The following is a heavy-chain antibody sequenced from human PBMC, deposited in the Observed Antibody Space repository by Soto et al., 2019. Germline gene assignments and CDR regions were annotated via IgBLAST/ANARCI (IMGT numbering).Heavy chain of an antibody. D-gene: IGHD3-10*01. CDR1: GYTFISYG. V-gene: IGHV1-18*01. Sequence: QVPLVQSGAEVKKPGASVKVSCKSSGYTFISYGITWVRQAPGQRLEWMGWISGNNSKTEDPQKFQGSVTMTTDTSTSTAYLELRSLRFDDTAIYYCARGWFRDTLNPWGQGTQVTVSS. CDR2: ISGNNSKT. J-gene: IGHJ5*02. CDR3: ARGWFRDTLNP.